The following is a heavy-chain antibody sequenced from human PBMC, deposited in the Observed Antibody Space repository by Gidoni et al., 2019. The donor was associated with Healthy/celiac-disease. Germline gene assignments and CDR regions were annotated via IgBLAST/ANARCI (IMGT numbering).Heavy chain of an antibody. CDR1: GGAISSYY. J-gene: IGHJ6*02. CDR3: AIATLRTYYDSSGYIIYYYYYGMDV. Sequence: QVQLQESGPGLVKPSETLSLTCTVSGGAISSYYWSRIRPPPGKGLEWIGYIYYRGSTNYTPSLKSRVTISVDTSKHQFSLKLSSVTAADTAVYYCAIATLRTYYDSSGYIIYYYYYGMDVWGQGTTVTVSS. V-gene: IGHV4-59*01. D-gene: IGHD3-22*01. CDR2: IYYRGST.